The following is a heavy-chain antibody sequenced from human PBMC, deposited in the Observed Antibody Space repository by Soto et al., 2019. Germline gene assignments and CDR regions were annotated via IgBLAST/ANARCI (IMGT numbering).Heavy chain of an antibody. CDR2: ISFDGTKE. Sequence: QLVESGGRGVQPGRSLRLSCEASEFTFSSYAMHWVRQAPGRALEWVALISFDGTKEYYADSVKGRFIISRDNSKSMVYLQMDSLRPDDTAIYYCARPIPRWSYHYGMDVWGQGNTVTVSS. V-gene: IGHV3-30*03. CDR1: EFTFSSYA. J-gene: IGHJ6*02. CDR3: ARPIPRWSYHYGMDV. D-gene: IGHD2-15*01.